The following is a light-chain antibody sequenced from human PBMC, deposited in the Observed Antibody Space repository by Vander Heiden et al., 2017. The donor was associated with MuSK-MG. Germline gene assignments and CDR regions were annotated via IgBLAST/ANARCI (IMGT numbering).Light chain of an antibody. Sequence: EIVMTQSPATLSVSPGESAALSCRASQSVSSNLAWYQQKPGQAPRLLIYGASTRATGIPARFSGSGSGTEFTLTISSRQSEDFAVYYCQQYNNWLAWTFGQGTKVEIK. CDR2: GAS. J-gene: IGKJ1*01. V-gene: IGKV3-15*01. CDR3: QQYNNWLAWT. CDR1: QSVSSN.